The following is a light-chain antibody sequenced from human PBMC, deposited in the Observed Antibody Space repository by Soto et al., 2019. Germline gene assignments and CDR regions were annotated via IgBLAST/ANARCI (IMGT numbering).Light chain of an antibody. Sequence: DIQMTQSPSSLSASVGDRVTITCRASQGIGNDLAWFQQKPGKAPKRLIYAASSLQSGVPSRFSGSGSGAEFTLTIISLQPEDFATYYCLQHTTYPWTFGQGTKVDVK. CDR3: LQHTTYPWT. CDR2: AAS. CDR1: QGIGND. V-gene: IGKV1-17*01. J-gene: IGKJ1*01.